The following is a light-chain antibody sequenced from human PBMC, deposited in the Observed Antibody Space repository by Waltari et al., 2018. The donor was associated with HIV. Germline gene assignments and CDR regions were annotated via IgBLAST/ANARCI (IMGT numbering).Light chain of an antibody. CDR3: YSYAGSYIPDV. V-gene: IGLV2-11*01. CDR2: DVS. J-gene: IGLJ1*01. Sequence: QSALTQPRSVSGSPGQSVTISCTGTSSDVGGYNYVSWYQQHPGQAPKLMIYDVSKRPSGVPERFSGSKSGNTASLTISGLQAEDEADYYCYSYAGSYIPDVCGTGSKVTVL. CDR1: SSDVGGYNY.